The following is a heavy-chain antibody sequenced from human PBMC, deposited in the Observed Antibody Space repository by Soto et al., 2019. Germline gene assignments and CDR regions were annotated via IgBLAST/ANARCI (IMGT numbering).Heavy chain of an antibody. V-gene: IGHV4-39*01. CDR2: IYYSGST. Sequence: LSLTCTVSGGSISSSSYYWGWIRQPPGKGLEWIGSIYYSGSTSYNPSLKSRVTISVDTSKNQFSLRLSSVTAADTAVYYCARHRGYYDILTGYYTDLNFDSWGQGALVTVSS. CDR1: GGSISSSSYY. CDR3: ARHRGYYDILTGYYTDLNFDS. D-gene: IGHD3-9*01. J-gene: IGHJ4*02.